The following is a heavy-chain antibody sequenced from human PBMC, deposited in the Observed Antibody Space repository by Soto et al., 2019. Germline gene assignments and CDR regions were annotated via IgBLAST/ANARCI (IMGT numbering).Heavy chain of an antibody. CDR3: ASRDPGTSVDY. D-gene: IGHD1-7*01. V-gene: IGHV4-4*02. CDR2: IYRTGST. Sequence: KPSETLSLTCAVSGGSFTSNNVWTWVRQPPGQGLEWIGGIYRTGSTNYNPSLKRRVTISLDKSENQFSLKVTSLTAAATAVYYCASRDPGTSVDYWGQGTLVTVSS. J-gene: IGHJ4*02. CDR1: GGSFTSNNV.